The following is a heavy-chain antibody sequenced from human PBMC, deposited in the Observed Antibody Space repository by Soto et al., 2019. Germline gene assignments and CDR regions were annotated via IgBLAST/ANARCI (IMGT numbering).Heavy chain of an antibody. V-gene: IGHV3-23*01. D-gene: IGHD2-15*01. Sequence: PVGSLRLSCVSSVITFGSRAMSCVRHAPGEWLEWVSTITDTGGDTKYADSVRGRFTMSRDNSKKTLYLQMNSLRVEDSALYYCARGSTHSYPRSRIFEFWGRGTLVIVSS. CDR3: ARGSTHSYPRSRIFEF. CDR1: VITFGSRA. CDR2: ITDTGGDT. J-gene: IGHJ4*02.